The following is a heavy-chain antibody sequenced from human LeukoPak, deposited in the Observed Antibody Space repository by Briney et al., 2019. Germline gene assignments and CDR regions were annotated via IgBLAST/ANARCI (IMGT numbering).Heavy chain of an antibody. CDR3: ARGWAVAGIIFDY. CDR2: INHSGST. CDR1: GGSFSGYY. J-gene: IGHJ4*02. Sequence: SETLSLTCAVYGGSFSGYYWSWIRQPPGKGLEWIGEINHSGSTNYNPSLKSRVTISVDTSKNQSSLKLSSVTAADTAVYYCARGWAVAGIIFDYWGQGTLVTVSS. D-gene: IGHD6-19*01. V-gene: IGHV4-34*01.